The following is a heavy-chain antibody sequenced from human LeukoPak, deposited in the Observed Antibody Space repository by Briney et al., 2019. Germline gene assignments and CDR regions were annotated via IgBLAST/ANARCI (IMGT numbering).Heavy chain of an antibody. CDR2: INANTGST. J-gene: IGHJ5*01. D-gene: IGHD6-13*01. Sequence: ASVKVSCKASGYTFNTNGLNWVRQAPGQGLEWMGWINANTGSTNYAQIFQGRVTMTTDTSTSTAYMELTSLTSDDTAIYYCARDAYQGSSWSNWFDSWGQGTLVIVSS. CDR3: ARDAYQGSSWSNWFDS. V-gene: IGHV1-18*01. CDR1: GYTFNTNG.